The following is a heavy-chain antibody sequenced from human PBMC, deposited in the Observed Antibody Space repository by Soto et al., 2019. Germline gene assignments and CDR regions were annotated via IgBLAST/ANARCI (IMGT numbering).Heavy chain of an antibody. CDR1: GFTVSTKY. CDR2: IYSGGST. V-gene: IGHV3-66*01. J-gene: IGHJ4*02. Sequence: ESGGGLVQPGGSLRLSCAASGFTVSTKYMSWVRQAPGKGLEWVSVIYSGGSTFYADSVRGRFTISRDNAKNTVNLQMNSLRAEETAVYYCARDPWAADYLGQGTLVTVSS. CDR3: ARDPWAADY. D-gene: IGHD3-16*01.